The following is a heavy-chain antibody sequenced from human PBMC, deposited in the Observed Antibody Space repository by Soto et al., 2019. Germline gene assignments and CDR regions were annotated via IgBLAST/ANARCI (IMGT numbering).Heavy chain of an antibody. CDR3: ARGPNYDFWSGYFRG. D-gene: IGHD3-3*01. V-gene: IGHV4-59*13. CDR2: AYYTGTT. J-gene: IGHJ4*02. CDR1: GGSISSYY. Sequence: SETLSLTCAVSGGSISSYYWSWIRQPPGKGLEWIGYAYYTGTTSYNPSLKSRVTISVDKSRNQFSLKLSSVTAADTAVYYCARGPNYDFWSGYFRGWGQETLVTVS.